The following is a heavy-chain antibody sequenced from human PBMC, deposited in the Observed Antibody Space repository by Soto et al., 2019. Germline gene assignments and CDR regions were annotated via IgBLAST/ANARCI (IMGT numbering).Heavy chain of an antibody. J-gene: IGHJ6*02. CDR3: ARVGIVATIPYYYYGMDV. Sequence: SETLSLTCTVSGGSISSSSYYWGWIRQPPGKGLEWIGSIYYSGSTNYNPSLKSRVTISVDTSKNQFSLKLSSVTAADTAVYYCARVGIVATIPYYYYGMDVWGQGTTVTVSS. CDR1: GGSISSSSYY. V-gene: IGHV4-39*07. CDR2: IYYSGST. D-gene: IGHD5-12*01.